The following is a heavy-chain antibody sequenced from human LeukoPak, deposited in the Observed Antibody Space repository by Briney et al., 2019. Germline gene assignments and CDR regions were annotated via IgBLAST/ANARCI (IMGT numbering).Heavy chain of an antibody. D-gene: IGHD3-22*01. CDR1: GFPLTTYW. CDR3: AKVAYDSSGYYFSAFDI. Sequence: PGGSLRLSCAATGFPLTTYWMSWVRQAPGKGLEWVANINEDGYEKYYVGSVKGRFTISRDNAKNSLYLHMSGLRVEDTAVYYCAKVAYDSSGYYFSAFDIWGQGTMVTVSS. J-gene: IGHJ3*02. V-gene: IGHV3-7*03. CDR2: INEDGYEK.